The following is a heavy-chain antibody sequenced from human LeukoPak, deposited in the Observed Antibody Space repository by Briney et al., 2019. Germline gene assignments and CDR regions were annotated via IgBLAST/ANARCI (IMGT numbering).Heavy chain of an antibody. V-gene: IGHV1-2*02. D-gene: IGHD1-26*01. Sequence: ASVKVSCKASGYTFTGYYMHWVRQAPGQGLEWMGWINPNSGGRNYAQKFQGRVTMTRDTSISTAYMELSRLRSDDTAVYYCARDGEWELHDWFDPWGQGTLVTVSS. CDR1: GYTFTGYY. CDR2: INPNSGGR. CDR3: ARDGEWELHDWFDP. J-gene: IGHJ5*02.